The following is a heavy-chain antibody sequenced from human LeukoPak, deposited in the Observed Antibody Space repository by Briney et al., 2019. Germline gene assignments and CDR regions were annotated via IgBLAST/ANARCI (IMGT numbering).Heavy chain of an antibody. CDR2: ISAYNGNT. CDR3: ARAKRVRYYYDSSGTDYYMDV. V-gene: IGHV1-18*01. CDR1: GYTFTSYG. Sequence: ASVKVSCKASGYTFTSYGISWVRQAPGQGLEWMGWISAYNGNTNYAQKLQGRVTMTTDTSTSTAYMELRSLGSDDTAVYYCARAKRVRYYYDSSGTDYYMDVWGKGTTVTVSS. J-gene: IGHJ6*03. D-gene: IGHD3-22*01.